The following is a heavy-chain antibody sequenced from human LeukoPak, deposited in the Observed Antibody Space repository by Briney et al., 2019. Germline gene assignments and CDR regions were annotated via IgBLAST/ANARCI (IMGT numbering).Heavy chain of an antibody. Sequence: GGSLRLSCAVSGFTVSGNYMSSIRQAPGKGLEWALLSYSDDTTLYADSVKGRFPISIDISKNTLYLQMSSLRAEDTAVYYCARRAGGYSHPYDYWGQGVLVTVSS. CDR3: ARRAGGYSHPYDY. V-gene: IGHV3-53*01. CDR2: SYSDDTT. D-gene: IGHD4-23*01. J-gene: IGHJ4*02. CDR1: GFTVSGNY.